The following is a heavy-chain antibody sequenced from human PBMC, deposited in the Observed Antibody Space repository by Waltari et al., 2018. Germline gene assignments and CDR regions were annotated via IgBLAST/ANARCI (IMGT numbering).Heavy chain of an antibody. CDR2: IYTSGST. J-gene: IGHJ6*02. CDR3: ARGSIAAAGYYYYYGMDV. Sequence: QVQLQESGPGLVKPSETLSLTCPVSGGSISSYYWSWIRQPAGKGLEWIGRIYTSGSTNYNPSLKSRVTMSVDTSKNQFSLKLSSVTAADTAVYYCARGSIAAAGYYYYYGMDVWGQGTTVTVSS. V-gene: IGHV4-4*07. D-gene: IGHD6-13*01. CDR1: GGSISSYY.